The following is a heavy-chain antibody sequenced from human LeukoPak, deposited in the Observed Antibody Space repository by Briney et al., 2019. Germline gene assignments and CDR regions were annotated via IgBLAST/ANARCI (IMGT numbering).Heavy chain of an antibody. CDR1: GGSISSYY. CDR2: IYYSGST. J-gene: IGHJ5*02. CDR3: ARVISSRWFDP. Sequence: SETLSLTCTVSGGSISSYYWSWIRRPPGKGLEWIGYIYYSGSTNYNPSLKSRVTISVDTSKNQFSLKLSSVTAADTAVYYCARVISSRWFDPWGQGTLVTVSS. V-gene: IGHV4-59*01.